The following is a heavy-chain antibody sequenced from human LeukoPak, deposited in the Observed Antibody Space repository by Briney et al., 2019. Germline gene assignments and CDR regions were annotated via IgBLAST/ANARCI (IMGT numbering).Heavy chain of an antibody. J-gene: IGHJ4*02. D-gene: IGHD5-18*01. Sequence: SETLSLTCTVSGYSISSGYYWGWIRQPPGKGLEWTGSIYHSGSTYYNPSLKSRVTISVDTSKNQFSLKLSSVTAADTAVYYCARSGYSYGRFDYWGQGTLVTVSS. V-gene: IGHV4-38-2*02. CDR2: IYHSGST. CDR1: GYSISSGYY. CDR3: ARSGYSYGRFDY.